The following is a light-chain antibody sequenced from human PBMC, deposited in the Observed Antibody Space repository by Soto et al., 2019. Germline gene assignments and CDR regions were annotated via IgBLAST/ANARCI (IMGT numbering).Light chain of an antibody. CDR1: SGYSSYP. CDR3: QTWGTGIVV. Sequence: QLVLTQSPSASASLGASVKFTCTLSSGYSSYPIAWHQQQPEKGPRYLLKLNSDGSHYKGDGIPDRFSGSSSGAERSLTISSLQSEDEADYYCQTWGTGIVVFGGGTKLTVL. V-gene: IGLV4-69*01. J-gene: IGLJ2*01. CDR2: LNSDGSH.